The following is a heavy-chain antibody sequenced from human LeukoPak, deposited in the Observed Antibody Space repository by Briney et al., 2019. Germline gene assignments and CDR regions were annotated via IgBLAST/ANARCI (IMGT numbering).Heavy chain of an antibody. D-gene: IGHD3-22*01. CDR2: IYYTGTT. J-gene: IGHJ3*02. V-gene: IGHV4-59*08. CDR3: ARHKGYYYDSSGLDAFDI. CDR1: GGSVSRYY. Sequence: SETLSLTCTVSGGSVSRYYWSWIRQPPGKGLDWIGYIYYTGTTVYNPSLKSRVTISLDASKNQFSLMLSSVTAADTALYYCARHKGYYYDSSGLDAFDIWGQGTMVTVSS.